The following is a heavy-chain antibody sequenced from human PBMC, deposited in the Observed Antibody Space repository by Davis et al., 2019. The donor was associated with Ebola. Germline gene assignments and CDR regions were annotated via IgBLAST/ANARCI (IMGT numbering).Heavy chain of an antibody. V-gene: IGHV4-38-2*02. CDR2: IYHSGIT. CDR1: GYSISSGSY. CDR3: AIVLYDSGNYHFDY. Sequence: PSETLSLTCTVSGYSISSGSYWGWIRQPPGKGLEWIGSIYHSGITYYNASLKSRVTISVDTSKKQFSLKLSSVTAADTAVYYCAIVLYDSGNYHFDYWGQGTLVTVSS. J-gene: IGHJ4*02. D-gene: IGHD3-10*01.